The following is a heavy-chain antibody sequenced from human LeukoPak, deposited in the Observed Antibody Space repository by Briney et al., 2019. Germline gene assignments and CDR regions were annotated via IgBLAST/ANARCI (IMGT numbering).Heavy chain of an antibody. V-gene: IGHV4-61*08. J-gene: IGHJ4*02. D-gene: IGHD6-19*01. Sequence: SETLSLTCTVSGGSISSGGYYWSWIRQPPGKGLEWIGYIYYIGSTNYNPSLKSRVTISVDTSKNQFSLKLRSVTAADTPVYYCARLEEGSGGSPPDYWGQGALVTVSS. CDR3: ARLEEGSGGSPPDY. CDR1: GGSISSGGYY. CDR2: IYYIGST.